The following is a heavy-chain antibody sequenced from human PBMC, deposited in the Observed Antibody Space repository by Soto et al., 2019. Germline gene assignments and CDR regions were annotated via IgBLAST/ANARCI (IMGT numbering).Heavy chain of an antibody. V-gene: IGHV1-69*08. CDR1: GGTFSSYT. D-gene: IGHD1-20*01. Sequence: QVQLVQSGAEVKKPGSSVKVSCKASGGTFSSYTISWVRQAPGQGLEWMGRIIPILGIANYAQKFQGRVTITADNSTSTAYMGLSSLGSEATAVYYCARDWNNWNPFDYWGQGTVVTVSS. J-gene: IGHJ4*02. CDR2: IIPILGIA. CDR3: ARDWNNWNPFDY.